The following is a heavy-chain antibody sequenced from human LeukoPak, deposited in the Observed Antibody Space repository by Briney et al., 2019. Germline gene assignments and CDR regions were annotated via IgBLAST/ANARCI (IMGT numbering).Heavy chain of an antibody. V-gene: IGHV1-18*01. D-gene: IGHD1-26*01. Sequence: ASVKVSCKASGYTFTSYGISRVRQAPGQWLEWMGWISAYNGNTNYVQKLQGRVTMTTDTSTSTAYMELRSLRSDDTAVYYCARDEIGGTYYFDYWGQGTLVTVSS. CDR2: ISAYNGNT. CDR3: ARDEIGGTYYFDY. J-gene: IGHJ4*02. CDR1: GYTFTSYG.